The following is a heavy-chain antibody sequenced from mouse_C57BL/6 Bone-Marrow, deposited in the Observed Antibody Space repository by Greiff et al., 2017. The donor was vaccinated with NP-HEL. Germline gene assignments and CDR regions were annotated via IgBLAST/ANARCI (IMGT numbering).Heavy chain of an antibody. Sequence: DVKLVESGGGLVKPGGSLKLSCAASGFTFSSYAMSWVRQTPEKRLEWVATISDGGSYTYYPDNVKGRFTISGDNAKNNLYLQMSHPKSEDTAMYYCAREIQGLRAYWGQGTLVTVSA. J-gene: IGHJ3*01. CDR2: ISDGGSYT. V-gene: IGHV5-4*01. CDR1: GFTFSSYA. D-gene: IGHD3-1*01. CDR3: AREIQGLRAY.